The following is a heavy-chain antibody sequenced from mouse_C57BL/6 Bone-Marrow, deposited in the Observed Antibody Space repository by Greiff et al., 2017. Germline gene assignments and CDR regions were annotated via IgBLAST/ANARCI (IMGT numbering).Heavy chain of an antibody. CDR3: ARSDYYYYDWFAY. J-gene: IGHJ3*01. CDR2: IDPRSGNT. D-gene: IGHD2-4*01. CDR1: GYTFTSYG. Sequence: VKVVESGAELARPGASVKLSCKASGYTFTSYGIRWVKQRTGQGLAWIGEIDPRSGNTYYNEKFKGKATLTADKSSSTAYMELRSLTSEDSAVYFCARSDYYYYDWFAYWGQGTLVTVSA. V-gene: IGHV1-81*01.